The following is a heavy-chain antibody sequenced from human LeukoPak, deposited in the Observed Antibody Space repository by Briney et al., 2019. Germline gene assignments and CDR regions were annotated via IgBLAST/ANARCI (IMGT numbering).Heavy chain of an antibody. D-gene: IGHD3-22*01. Sequence: GGSLRLSCAASGFTFSGYAMSWVRQAPGKGLEWVSGINWNGGSTGYADSVKGRFTISRDNAKNSLYLQMNSLRAEDTALYYCARIDTYYYDSSGYYSAFDIWGQGTIVTVSS. CDR2: INWNGGST. V-gene: IGHV3-20*04. J-gene: IGHJ3*02. CDR1: GFTFSGYA. CDR3: ARIDTYYYDSSGYYSAFDI.